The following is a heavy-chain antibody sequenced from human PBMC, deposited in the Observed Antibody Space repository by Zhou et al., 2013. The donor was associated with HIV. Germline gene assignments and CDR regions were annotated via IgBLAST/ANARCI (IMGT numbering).Heavy chain of an antibody. CDR1: GYIFSGYY. V-gene: IGHV1-2*02. CDR3: ARTDGDFIDF. D-gene: IGHD3-10*01. Sequence: QVQLVQSGAEVKKPGASVKVSCKASGYIFSGYYIHWVRQAPGQGLEWMGWVHPNSGGTHFAQRFQGRVSLTRDTSITTAYMEVTNLRFDDTAVYFCARTDGDFIDFWGQGTLVTVSS. J-gene: IGHJ4*02. CDR2: VHPNSGGT.